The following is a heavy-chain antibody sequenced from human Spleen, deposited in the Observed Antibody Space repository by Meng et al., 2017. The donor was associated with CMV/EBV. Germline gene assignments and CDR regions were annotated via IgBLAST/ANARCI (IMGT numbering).Heavy chain of an antibody. CDR2: INPNSGGT. J-gene: IGHJ5*02. Sequence: KASGYTFTSYDINRVRQAPGQGLEWMGWINPNSGGTNYAQKFQGRVTMTRDTSISTAYMELSRLRSDDTAVYYCARGKGFSYGVAFDPWGQGTLVTVSS. D-gene: IGHD3-3*01. CDR1: GYTFTSYD. CDR3: ARGKGFSYGVAFDP. V-gene: IGHV1-2*02.